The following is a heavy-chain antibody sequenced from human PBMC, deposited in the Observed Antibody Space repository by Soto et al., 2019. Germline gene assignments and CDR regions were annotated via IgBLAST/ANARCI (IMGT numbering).Heavy chain of an antibody. Sequence: SETLSLTCTVSGGSISSSSYYWGWIRQPPGKGLEWIGSIYYSGSTYYNPSLKSRVTISVDTSKNQFSLKLSSVTAADTAVYYCARHRDYYGSGSYYNPGGMDFWGQGTPVTVSS. CDR1: GGSISSSSYY. CDR3: ARHRDYYGSGSYYNPGGMDF. CDR2: IYYSGST. J-gene: IGHJ6*02. D-gene: IGHD3-10*01. V-gene: IGHV4-39*01.